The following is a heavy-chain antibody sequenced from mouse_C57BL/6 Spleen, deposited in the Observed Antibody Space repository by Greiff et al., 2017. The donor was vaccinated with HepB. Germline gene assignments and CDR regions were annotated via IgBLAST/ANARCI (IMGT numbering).Heavy chain of an antibody. D-gene: IGHD2-12*01. CDR3: ARALLGEYYAMDN. J-gene: IGHJ4*01. V-gene: IGHV1-69*01. CDR2: IDPSDSYT. CDR1: GYTFTSYW. Sequence: VQLQQSGAELVMPGASVKLSCKASGYTFTSYWMHWVKQRPGQGLEWIGEIDPSDSYTNYNQKFKGKSTLTVDKSSSTAYMQLSSLTSEDSAVYYCARALLGEYYAMDNWGQGASVTVSS.